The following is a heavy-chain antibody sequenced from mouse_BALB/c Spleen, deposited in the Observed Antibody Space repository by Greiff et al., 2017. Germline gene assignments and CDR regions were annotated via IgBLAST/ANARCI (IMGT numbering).Heavy chain of an antibody. CDR2: ISSGSSTI. D-gene: IGHD1-1*01. CDR3: ARLGYYYGLYYAMDY. V-gene: IGHV5-17*02. J-gene: IGHJ4*01. CDR1: GFTFSSFG. Sequence: DVMLVESGGGLVQPGGSRKLSCAASGFTFSSFGMHWVRQAPEKGLEWVAYISSGSSTIYYADTVKGRFTISRDNPKNTLFLQMTSLRSEDTAMYYCARLGYYYGLYYAMDYWGQGTSVTVSS.